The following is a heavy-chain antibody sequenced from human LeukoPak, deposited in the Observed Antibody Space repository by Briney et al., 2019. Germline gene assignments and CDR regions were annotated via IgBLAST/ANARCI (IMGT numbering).Heavy chain of an antibody. J-gene: IGHJ4*02. CDR1: GFTFSNCA. V-gene: IGHV3-7*01. D-gene: IGHD6-19*01. CDR3: ARDGPPGSSGWYPYFDY. Sequence: PGGSLRLSCAASGFTFSNCAMSWVRQALGKGLEWVANIKQDGSEKYYVDSVKGRFTISRDNAKNSLYLQMNSLRAEDTAVYYCARDGPPGSSGWYPYFDYWGQGTLVTVSS. CDR2: IKQDGSEK.